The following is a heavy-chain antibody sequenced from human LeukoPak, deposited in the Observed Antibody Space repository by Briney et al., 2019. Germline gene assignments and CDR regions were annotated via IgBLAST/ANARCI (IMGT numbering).Heavy chain of an antibody. J-gene: IGHJ5*02. CDR2: IYPGDSDT. Sequence: GESLKISCKGSGYSFITYRIGWVRQMPGKGLEWMGIIYPGDSDTRYSPSFQGQVTISADKSISTAYLQRSSLKASDTAMYYCARRGDYYDTSNWFDPWGQGTLVTVSS. V-gene: IGHV5-51*01. CDR1: GYSFITYR. D-gene: IGHD3-22*01. CDR3: ARRGDYYDTSNWFDP.